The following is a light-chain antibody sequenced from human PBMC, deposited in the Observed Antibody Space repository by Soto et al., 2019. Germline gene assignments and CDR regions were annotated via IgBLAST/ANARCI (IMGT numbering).Light chain of an antibody. Sequence: PGERATLSCRASRRVSASYLAWYQQKPGQAPRLLIYGASTRATGIPDRFSGSGSGTDFTLTISSLEPEDFAVYYCHQYGASSGTFGQGTNLEIK. V-gene: IGKV3-20*01. CDR2: GAS. J-gene: IGKJ2*01. CDR3: HQYGASSGT. CDR1: RRVSASY.